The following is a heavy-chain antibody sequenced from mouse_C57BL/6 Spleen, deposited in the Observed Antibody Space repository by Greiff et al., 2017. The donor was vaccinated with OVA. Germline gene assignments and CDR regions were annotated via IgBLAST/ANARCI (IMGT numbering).Heavy chain of an antibody. V-gene: IGHV1-4*01. CDR1: GYTFTSYT. Sequence: QVQLKQSGAELARPGASVKMSCKASGYTFTSYTMHWVKQRPGQGLEWIGYINPSSGYTKYNQKFKDKATLTADKSSSTAYMQLSSLTSEDSAVYYCAGPHYDYGRHWYFDVWGTGTTVTVSS. CDR2: INPSSGYT. J-gene: IGHJ1*03. CDR3: AGPHYDYGRHWYFDV. D-gene: IGHD2-4*01.